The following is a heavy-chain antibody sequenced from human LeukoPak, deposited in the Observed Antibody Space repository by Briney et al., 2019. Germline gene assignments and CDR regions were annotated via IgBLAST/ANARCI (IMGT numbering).Heavy chain of an antibody. D-gene: IGHD3-9*01. Sequence: ETGGSLRLSCAASGFTFSSYAMSWVRQAPGKGLEWVSTISGSGGSTYYADSVKGRFTISRHSSKNTLFLQMNSLRTEDTAVYYCARRAKTDWFFDYWGPGTRVTVSP. CDR2: ISGSGGST. V-gene: IGHV3-23*01. CDR1: GFTFSSYA. CDR3: ARRAKTDWFFDY. J-gene: IGHJ4*02.